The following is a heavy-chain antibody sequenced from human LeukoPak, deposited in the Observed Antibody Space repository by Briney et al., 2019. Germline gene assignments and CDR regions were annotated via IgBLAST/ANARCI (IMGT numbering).Heavy chain of an antibody. D-gene: IGHD2-21*02. Sequence: SETLSLTCAVYGGSFSGYYWSWIRQPPGKGLEWIGEINHSGSTNYNPSLKSRVTISVDTSKNQFSLKLSSVTAADTAVYYCARGLRYCGGDCSHYYYYGMDVWGQGTTVTVSS. CDR3: ARGLRYCGGDCSHYYYYGMDV. V-gene: IGHV4-34*01. CDR1: GGSFSGYY. CDR2: INHSGST. J-gene: IGHJ6*02.